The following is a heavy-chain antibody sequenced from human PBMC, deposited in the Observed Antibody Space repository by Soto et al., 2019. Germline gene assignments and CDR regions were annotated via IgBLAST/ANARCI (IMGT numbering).Heavy chain of an antibody. CDR3: ARANGWYGDWFDP. CDR2: MYRTGST. D-gene: IGHD6-19*01. J-gene: IGHJ5*02. CDR1: GGSISSGDYY. V-gene: IGHV4-30-4*01. Sequence: QVQLQESGPGLVKPSQTLSLTCTVSGGSISSGDYYWSWIRQPPGQGLEWTGYMYRTGSTYYNPSLKIRLTISVDRSKNQFSLKLSSVTATDTAVYYCARANGWYGDWFDPWGQGALVTVSS.